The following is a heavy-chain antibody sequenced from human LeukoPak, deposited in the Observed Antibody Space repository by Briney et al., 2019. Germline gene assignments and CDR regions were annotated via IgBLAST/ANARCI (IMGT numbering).Heavy chain of an antibody. D-gene: IGHD5-24*01. J-gene: IGHJ5*02. V-gene: IGHV3-53*01. CDR2: VYSDDIR. CDR3: ARDSEGDGYNFDT. Sequence: GGSLRLSCAASGVAVSSSYMSWVRQAPGKGLEWVSIVYSDDIRYYVDSVKGRFSISRDTSRNTLYLQMNSLRAEDTAVYYCARDSEGDGYNFDTWGRGTLVTVSS. CDR1: GVAVSSSY.